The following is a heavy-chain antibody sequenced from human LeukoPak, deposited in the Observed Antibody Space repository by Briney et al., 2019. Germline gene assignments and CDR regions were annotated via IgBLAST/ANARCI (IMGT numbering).Heavy chain of an antibody. V-gene: IGHV1-2*02. Sequence: VASVTVSFKASGYTFTGYFIHWVRQAPGQGLEWMGWINPNNGGTKYAQKFQDRVTMTRDTSASTAYMELSSLRSEDMAVYYCARLGGELLGAFDYWGQGTLVTVSS. J-gene: IGHJ4*02. D-gene: IGHD1-26*01. CDR2: INPNNGGT. CDR3: ARLGGELLGAFDY. CDR1: GYTFTGYF.